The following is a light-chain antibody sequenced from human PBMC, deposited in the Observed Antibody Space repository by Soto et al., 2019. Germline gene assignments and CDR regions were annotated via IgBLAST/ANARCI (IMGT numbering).Light chain of an antibody. Sequence: DIQMTQSPYTLSASVGDRVTITCRTSQSIRNWLAWYQQKPGEAPKLLIYKASTLESGVPSRFSGSGSGTEFTLTISSLQPDDFATYYCQQYNTYWGLNFGGGTQVEIK. V-gene: IGKV1-5*03. CDR3: QQYNTYWGLN. CDR1: QSIRNW. CDR2: KAS. J-gene: IGKJ4*01.